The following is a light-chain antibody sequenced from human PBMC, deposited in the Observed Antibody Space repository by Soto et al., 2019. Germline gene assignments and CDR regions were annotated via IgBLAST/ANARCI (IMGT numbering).Light chain of an antibody. CDR1: QYGRNW. CDR2: KAS. V-gene: IGKV1-5*03. J-gene: IGKJ1*01. Sequence: DIQMTQSPSTLSASVGDGVTISCRASQYGRNWLAWYQQKPGKAPRLLISKASSLQDGVPSRFSGSGSGTQFTLNITSLQPDDVATYYCQHYNTFSRTFGQGTRVDIK. CDR3: QHYNTFSRT.